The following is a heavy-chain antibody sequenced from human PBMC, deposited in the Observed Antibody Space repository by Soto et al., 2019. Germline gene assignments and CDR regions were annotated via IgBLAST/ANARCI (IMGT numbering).Heavy chain of an antibody. V-gene: IGHV1-18*04. CDR3: ARWGSSSDAMDV. D-gene: IGHD6-6*01. CDR2: ISVYNGNT. Sequence: ASVEVSCKASGYTFTSYGISWVRQAPGQGLEWMGWISVYNGNTNDAQKVQGRVTMTTDTSTSTAYMELRSLRSDDTALYYCARWGSSSDAMDVWGQGTTVTVSS. J-gene: IGHJ6*02. CDR1: GYTFTSYG.